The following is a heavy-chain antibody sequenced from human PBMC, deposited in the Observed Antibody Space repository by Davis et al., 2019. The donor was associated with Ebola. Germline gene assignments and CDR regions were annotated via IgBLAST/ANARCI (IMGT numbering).Heavy chain of an antibody. J-gene: IGHJ4*02. CDR2: ISDDGSNK. Sequence: GESLKISCTASGFTFGDYAMSWVRQAPGKGLEWVAAISDDGSNKYYADSVKGRFTISRDNSKNTLYLQMNSLRAEDTAVYYCARASWASMIVVVNLFDYWGQGTLVTVSS. CDR3: ARASWASMIVVVNLFDY. D-gene: IGHD3-22*01. V-gene: IGHV3-30-3*01. CDR1: GFTFGDYA.